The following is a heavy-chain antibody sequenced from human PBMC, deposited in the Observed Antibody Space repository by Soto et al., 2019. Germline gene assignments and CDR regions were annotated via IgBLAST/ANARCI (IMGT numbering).Heavy chain of an antibody. Sequence: EVHLVESGGGLVQPGGSLRLSCVASGFTFSNYWMYWVRQAPGKGLVWVSRLHNDGRIATYADSVKGRFTISRDIAKNTLYLQMDGLRAEYTAMYYCARGRGSFYLDFWGQGTLVTVSS. CDR3: ARGRGSFYLDF. V-gene: IGHV3-74*01. CDR1: GFTFSNYW. D-gene: IGHD1-26*01. J-gene: IGHJ4*02. CDR2: LHNDGRIA.